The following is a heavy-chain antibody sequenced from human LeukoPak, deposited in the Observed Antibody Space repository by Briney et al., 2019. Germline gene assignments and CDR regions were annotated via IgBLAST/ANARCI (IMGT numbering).Heavy chain of an antibody. V-gene: IGHV1-69*04. CDR2: IIPILGIA. D-gene: IGHD1-26*01. Sequence: ASVKVYCKASGGTFSSYTISWERQAPGQGLEWMGRIIPILGIANYAQKFQGRVTITADKSTSIAYMELSSLRSEDTAVYYCAREGPYSGSYYYFDYWGQGTLVTVSS. J-gene: IGHJ4*02. CDR3: AREGPYSGSYYYFDY. CDR1: GGTFSSYT.